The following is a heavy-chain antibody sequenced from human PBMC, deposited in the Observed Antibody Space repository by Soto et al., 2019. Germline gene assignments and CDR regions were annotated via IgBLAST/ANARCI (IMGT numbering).Heavy chain of an antibody. CDR2: IHHSGTT. Sequence: QVQLQESGPGLVKSSETLSLTCTVSGGSVSSGGYSWTWIRQPPGKGLEWIGYIHHSGTTNYNPSVTGRVTISVDTSKNQFSLKLNSVTAADTAVYYCARVSLWFGELSYDRGYFYYGMDVWGQGTTVTVSS. D-gene: IGHD3-10*01. J-gene: IGHJ6*02. CDR1: GGSVSSGGYS. V-gene: IGHV4-61*08. CDR3: ARVSLWFGELSYDRGYFYYGMDV.